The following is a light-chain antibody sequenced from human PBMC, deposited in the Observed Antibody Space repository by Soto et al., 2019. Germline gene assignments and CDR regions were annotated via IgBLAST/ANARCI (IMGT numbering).Light chain of an antibody. CDR3: QQRSSWLLT. CDR2: DAS. J-gene: IGKJ4*01. CDR1: QSVRSS. V-gene: IGKV3-11*01. Sequence: EFVLTQSPATLSLSPGERATLSCRASQSVRSSSAWYQQKPGQAPRLLIYDASNRATGIPARFSGSGSGTDFTLTISSLEPEDFAVYYCQQRSSWLLTFGGGTKVEIK.